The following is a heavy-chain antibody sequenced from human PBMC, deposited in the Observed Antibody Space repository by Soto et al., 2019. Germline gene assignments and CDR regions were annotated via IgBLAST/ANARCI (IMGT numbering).Heavy chain of an antibody. D-gene: IGHD3-16*01. Sequence: VQLVESGGMSVRPGGALRLSCSGSGFNFSDFYLNWIRYTPGKGLEWVSSILALESHKYYTASVLGRFSISRDNARKSLFLQMTDPRVEDTGIYFCATGLKDASNRPSFDSWGPGTAVTVSS. J-gene: IGHJ6*02. CDR1: GFNFSDFY. V-gene: IGHV3-11*01. CDR3: ATGLKDASNRPSFDS. CDR2: ILALESHK.